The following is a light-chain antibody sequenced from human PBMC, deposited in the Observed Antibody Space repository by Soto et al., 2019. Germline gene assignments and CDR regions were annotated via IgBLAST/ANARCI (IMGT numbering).Light chain of an antibody. J-gene: IGKJ1*01. CDR3: QQYGRSPRT. V-gene: IGKV3-20*01. CDR1: QSVSSSY. CDR2: GAS. Sequence: EIVLTQSPGTLSLSPGERATLSCWASQSVSSSYLAWYQLKPGQAPRLLIYGASSRATGIPDRFSGSGSGTDFTLTISRLEPDDFAVYYCQQYGRSPRTFGQGTKVEIK.